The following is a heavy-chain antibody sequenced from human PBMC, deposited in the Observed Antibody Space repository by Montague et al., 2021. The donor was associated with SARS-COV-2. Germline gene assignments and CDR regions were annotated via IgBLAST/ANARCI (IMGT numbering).Heavy chain of an antibody. D-gene: IGHD3-22*01. J-gene: IGHJ4*02. V-gene: IGHV4-39*07. Sequence: IYYSGSTYYNPSLKSRVTISVDTSKNQFSLKLSSVTAADTAVYYCARVFWYYYDSSGERFDYWGQGTLGTVSA. CDR2: IYYSGST. CDR3: ARVFWYYYDSSGERFDY.